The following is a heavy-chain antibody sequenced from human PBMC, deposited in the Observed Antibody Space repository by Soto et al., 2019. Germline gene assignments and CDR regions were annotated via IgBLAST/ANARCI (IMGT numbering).Heavy chain of an antibody. D-gene: IGHD2-2*01. V-gene: IGHV3-30*18. CDR3: AKEFRVPAAQEGDYYYGMDV. J-gene: IGHJ6*02. Sequence: GGSLRLSCAASGFTFSSYGMHWVHQAPGKGLEWVAVISYDGSNKYYADSVKGRFTISRDNSKNTLYLQMNSLRAEDTAVYYCAKEFRVPAAQEGDYYYGMDVWGQGTTVTVSS. CDR2: ISYDGSNK. CDR1: GFTFSSYG.